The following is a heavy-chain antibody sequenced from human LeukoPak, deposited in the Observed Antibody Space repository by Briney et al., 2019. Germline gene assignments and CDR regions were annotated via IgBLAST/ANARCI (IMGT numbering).Heavy chain of an antibody. V-gene: IGHV4-4*07. D-gene: IGHD6-13*01. J-gene: IGHJ4*02. Sequence: SETLSLTCTVSGGSISSYYWSWIRQPPGKGLEWIGRIYSSGSTDYNPSLKSRVTMSVDTSKNQFSLKLSSVTAADTAVYYCARGRGSSWYYFGYWGQGTLVTVSS. CDR1: GGSISSYY. CDR3: ARGRGSSWYYFGY. CDR2: IYSSGST.